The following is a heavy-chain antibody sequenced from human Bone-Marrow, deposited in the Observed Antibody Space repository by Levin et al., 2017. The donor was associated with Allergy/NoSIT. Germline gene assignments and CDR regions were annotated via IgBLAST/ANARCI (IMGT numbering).Heavy chain of an antibody. Sequence: QSGGSLRLSCAASGFTFSSYSMNWVRQAPGKGLEWVSYISSSSSTIYYADSVKGRFTISRDNAKNSLYLQMNSLRAEDTAVYYCARRPLEDCSSTSCHDGGGRYYYGMDVWGQGTTVTVSS. CDR3: ARRPLEDCSSTSCHDGGGRYYYGMDV. J-gene: IGHJ6*02. D-gene: IGHD2-2*01. CDR2: ISSSSSTI. CDR1: GFTFSSYS. V-gene: IGHV3-48*01.